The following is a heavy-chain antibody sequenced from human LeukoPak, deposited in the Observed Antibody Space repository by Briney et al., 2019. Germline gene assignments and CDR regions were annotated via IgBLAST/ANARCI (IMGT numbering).Heavy chain of an antibody. Sequence: SETLSLTCAVYGGSFSGYYWSWIRQPPGKGLEWIGEINHSGRTNYNPSLKSRVTISVDTSKNQFSLKLSSVTAADTAVYYCARDHEDNWNDWYYYYMDVWGKGTTVTISS. CDR2: INHSGRT. V-gene: IGHV4-34*01. D-gene: IGHD1-20*01. CDR3: ARDHEDNWNDWYYYYMDV. CDR1: GGSFSGYY. J-gene: IGHJ6*03.